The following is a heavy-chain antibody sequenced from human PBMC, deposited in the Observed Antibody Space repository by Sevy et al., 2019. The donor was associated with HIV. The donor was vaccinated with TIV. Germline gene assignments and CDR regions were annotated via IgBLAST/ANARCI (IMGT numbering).Heavy chain of an antibody. V-gene: IGHV1-24*01. CDR3: ATTKDYYENSGYPIDF. CDR1: GYILTEFS. Sequence: ASVKVSCKVSGYILTEFSIHWVRQAHGKGLEWMGTFDPEDGEKIYAQKFQGRLTMTEDTSTDTAYMELRSLRSEDTAAYYCATTKDYYENSGYPIDFWGQGTLVTVSS. CDR2: FDPEDGEK. J-gene: IGHJ4*02. D-gene: IGHD3-22*01.